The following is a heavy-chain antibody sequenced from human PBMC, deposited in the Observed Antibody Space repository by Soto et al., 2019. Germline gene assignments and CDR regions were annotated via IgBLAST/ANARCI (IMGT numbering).Heavy chain of an antibody. CDR3: WSDPERLKFGDIDF. V-gene: IGHV3-30*19. D-gene: IGHD3-16*01. Sequence: QVHLVESGGGVVQPGTSLRLSCATSGFVFSAYVMHWVRQAPGKGLEWVAMISHDEYYIYYADSVKGRFTISRDNSKDTLYLQMSNLKTEDTFMYYCWSDPERLKFGDIDFWGQGTLVTVSS. CDR2: ISHDEYYI. J-gene: IGHJ4*02. CDR1: GFVFSAYV.